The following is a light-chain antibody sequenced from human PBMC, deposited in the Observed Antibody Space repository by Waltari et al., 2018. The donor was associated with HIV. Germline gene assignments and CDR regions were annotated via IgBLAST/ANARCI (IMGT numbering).Light chain of an antibody. CDR3: SAYGGNNLVW. CDR2: ELS. CDR1: NSDIGIYDS. V-gene: IGLV2-8*01. J-gene: IGLJ3*02. Sequence: HSVLTQPPSASGSPGQSVAISCTGTNSDIGIYDSVSWYQHLPPKAPRLLIYELSARPSGVPDRFSGSKFINITASLTVSDLQTEDEGEYFCSAYGGNNLVWFGGGTKLTVL.